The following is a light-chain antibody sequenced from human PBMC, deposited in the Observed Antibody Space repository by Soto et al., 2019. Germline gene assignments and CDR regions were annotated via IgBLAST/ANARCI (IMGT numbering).Light chain of an antibody. V-gene: IGKV1-5*01. Sequence: IQMTQSPSSLSASVGDRVTITCRASQSISSFLNWYQQKPGNAPKLLIYDASSLESGVPSRFSGSGSGTEFTLTISSLQPDDFATYYCQQYNSYWTFGQGTKVDIK. CDR3: QQYNSYWT. J-gene: IGKJ1*01. CDR1: QSISSF. CDR2: DAS.